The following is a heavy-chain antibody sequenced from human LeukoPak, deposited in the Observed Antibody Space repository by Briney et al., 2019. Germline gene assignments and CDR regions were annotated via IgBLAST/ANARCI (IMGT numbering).Heavy chain of an antibody. CDR1: DGSFSASY. CDR2: IYYSGST. CDR3: ARENYDSSGYYSA. D-gene: IGHD3-22*01. J-gene: IGHJ4*02. V-gene: IGHV4-59*01. Sequence: SETLSLTCAVYDGSFSASYWSWIRQPPGKGLEWIGYIYYSGSTNYNPSLKSRVTISVDTSKNQFSLKLSSVTAADTAVYYCARENYDSSGYYSAWGQGTLVTVSS.